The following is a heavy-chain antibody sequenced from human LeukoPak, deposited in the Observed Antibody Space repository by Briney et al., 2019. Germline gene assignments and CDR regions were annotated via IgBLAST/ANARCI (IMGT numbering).Heavy chain of an antibody. D-gene: IGHD6-19*01. V-gene: IGHV3-21*01. CDR1: GFNFSDSG. Sequence: PGGSLRLSCAASGFNFSDSGMNWVRQAPGKGLEWVSSINRDDTYIYYADSVKGRSTISKDNAKNSAVLQMNSLRVDDTGIYYCAKSVAGGDYWGRGTLVTVSS. CDR3: AKSVAGGDY. CDR2: INRDDTYI. J-gene: IGHJ4*02.